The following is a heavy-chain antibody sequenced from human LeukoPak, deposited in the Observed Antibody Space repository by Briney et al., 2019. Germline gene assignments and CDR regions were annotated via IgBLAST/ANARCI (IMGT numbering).Heavy chain of an antibody. J-gene: IGHJ4*02. D-gene: IGHD6-19*01. CDR2: INWNGGST. CDR1: GFRFDDHG. Sequence: GGSLRLSCAASGFRFDDHGMSWVRQAPGKVLEWVSGINWNGGSTGYGDSVKGRFTISRDNAKNSLYLQMNSLRAEDTALYYCAGGDRNGWYFDYWGQGILVTVSS. CDR3: AGGDRNGWYFDY. V-gene: IGHV3-20*04.